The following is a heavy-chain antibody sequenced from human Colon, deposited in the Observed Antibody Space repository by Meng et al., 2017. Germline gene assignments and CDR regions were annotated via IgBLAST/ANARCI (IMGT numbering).Heavy chain of an antibody. CDR3: ARGHTWLQ. J-gene: IGHJ4*02. CDR1: GFTFSNSY. D-gene: IGHD5-12*01. V-gene: IGHV3-11*01. CDR2: ITKSGSAM. Sequence: GESLKISCAASGFTFSNSYMSWVRQAPGKGLEWVSYITKSGSAMYYADAVKGRFTISRDNDNNSLHLEMNSLRAEYTTVYYCARGHTWLQWGQGSLVTVSS.